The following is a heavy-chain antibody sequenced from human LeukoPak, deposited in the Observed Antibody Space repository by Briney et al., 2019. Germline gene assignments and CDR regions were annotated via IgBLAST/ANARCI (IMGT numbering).Heavy chain of an antibody. CDR3: AKGYRNHLLILLDS. J-gene: IGHJ5*01. Sequence: GGSLRLSCEASRFTFSSYPMHWVRQAPGKGLEWVAFIRYDGNNKYYADSVKGRLTITRDNSKNTLYLQMNSLRAADTAVYYCAKGYRNHLLILLDSWGQGTLVTVSS. D-gene: IGHD3-16*01. CDR2: IRYDGNNK. CDR1: RFTFSSYP. V-gene: IGHV3-30*02.